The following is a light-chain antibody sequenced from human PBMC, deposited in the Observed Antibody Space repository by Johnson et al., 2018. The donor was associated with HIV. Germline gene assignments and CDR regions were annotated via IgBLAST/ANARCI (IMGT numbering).Light chain of an antibody. V-gene: IGLV1-51*01. CDR1: SSNIGNNY. CDR2: DND. Sequence: QSVLTQPPSVSAAPGQKVTISCSGSSSNIGNNYVSWYQQLPGTAPKLLIYDNDKRPSGIPDRFSGSKSGASATLAITGLQTGDEADSYCGTWDNSLNTGAVFGPGTKVTVL. CDR3: GTWDNSLNTGAV. J-gene: IGLJ1*01.